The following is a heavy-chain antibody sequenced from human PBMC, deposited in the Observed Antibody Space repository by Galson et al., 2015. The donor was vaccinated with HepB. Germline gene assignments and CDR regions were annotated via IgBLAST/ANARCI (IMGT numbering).Heavy chain of an antibody. CDR1: GFTFPVYA. Sequence: SLRLSCAASGFTFPVYAMNWVRQAPGKGLEWVARVRNKASSHTTEYAASVRGRFTISRDDLKNSVYLQMNSLKTEDTALYYCARGGVWGKGTTVTVSS. J-gene: IGHJ6*04. D-gene: IGHD1-26*01. V-gene: IGHV3-72*01. CDR3: ARGGV. CDR2: VRNKASSHTT.